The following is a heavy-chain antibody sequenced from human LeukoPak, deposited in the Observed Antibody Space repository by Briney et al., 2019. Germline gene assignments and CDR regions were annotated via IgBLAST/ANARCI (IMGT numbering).Heavy chain of an antibody. CDR1: GFTFSDYY. CDR2: ISRIASTI. Sequence: GGSLRLSCAASGFTFSDYYMTWIRQAPGKGREWIPYISRIASTIYYADSVKGRFTISRDNANNSLYLQMNSLRAEETGVYYCARGTVYSSGWFAYWGKGTLLTVSS. V-gene: IGHV3-11*01. CDR3: ARGTVYSSGWFAY. D-gene: IGHD6-19*01. J-gene: IGHJ4*02.